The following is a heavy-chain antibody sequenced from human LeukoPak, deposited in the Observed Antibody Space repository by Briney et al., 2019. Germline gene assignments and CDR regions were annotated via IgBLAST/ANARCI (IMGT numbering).Heavy chain of an antibody. CDR3: AGSGYSYGIDY. Sequence: GGSLRLSCAAPGFTFSSYPLHWVRQAPGKGLEWVAVISYDGTDTYYADSVKGRFTISRDNSKNTLYLQMNSLRAEDTAVYHCAGSGYSYGIDYWGQGTLVTVSS. CDR2: ISYDGTDT. V-gene: IGHV3-30*04. D-gene: IGHD5-18*01. CDR1: GFTFSSYP. J-gene: IGHJ4*02.